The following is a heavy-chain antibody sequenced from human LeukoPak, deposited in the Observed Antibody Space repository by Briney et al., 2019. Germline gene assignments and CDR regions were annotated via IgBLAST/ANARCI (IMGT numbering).Heavy chain of an antibody. Sequence: SDTLSLTCSVSGGSFRSNYWSWVRQPPGKGLEWIGYISYSGDTKYNPSLKSRLSMSVDTSKNQCSLMLTSVTAADTAVYYCARGSGWYPHWGQGTLVTVSS. D-gene: IGHD6-19*01. CDR1: GGSFRSNY. J-gene: IGHJ1*01. CDR3: ARGSGWYPH. CDR2: ISYSGDT. V-gene: IGHV4-59*07.